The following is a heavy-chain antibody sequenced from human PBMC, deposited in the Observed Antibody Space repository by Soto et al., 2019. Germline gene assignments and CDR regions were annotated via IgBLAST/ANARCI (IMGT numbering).Heavy chain of an antibody. Sequence: GGSLRLSCTVFGFTFGDYAMRWFRQAPGKGLEWVGFIRSKAYGGRTDYAASVTGRFTISRDDSKSIAYLQMNSLKTEDTAVNFCSRLLLNRSGYSPSSRGVEAWGQGTPVTAS. D-gene: IGHD3-3*01. CDR2: IRSKAYGGRT. CDR3: SRLLLNRSGYSPSSRGVEA. J-gene: IGHJ6*02. V-gene: IGHV3-49*03. CDR1: GFTFGDYA.